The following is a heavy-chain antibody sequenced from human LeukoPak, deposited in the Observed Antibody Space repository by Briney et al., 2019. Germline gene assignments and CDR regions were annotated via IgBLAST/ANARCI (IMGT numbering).Heavy chain of an antibody. CDR3: ARRSGSFQGDYNFDY. V-gene: IGHV5-51*01. Sequence: GESLKISCKGSGYIFTSYWIAWVRQMPGKGLEWMGIIYPGDSDTRYSPSFQGQVTISADKSISTAYLQWSSLKASDAAMYYCARRSGSFQGDYNFDYWGQGTLVTVSS. CDR1: GYIFTSYW. CDR2: IYPGDSDT. J-gene: IGHJ4*02. D-gene: IGHD1-26*01.